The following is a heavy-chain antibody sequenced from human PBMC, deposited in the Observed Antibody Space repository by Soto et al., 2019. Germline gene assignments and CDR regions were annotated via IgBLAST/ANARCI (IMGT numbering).Heavy chain of an antibody. CDR2: FYHPGSM. Sequence: SETLSLTCTVSRDSITSRTHYWGWFRQPPEKGLEWIGSFYHPGSMYYTPSLKSRVTISVDTSKNQFSLRLSSVTAADTAVYYCARHGGTPYYYDSSGSYLGGLGTFDIWGQGTMVTVSS. J-gene: IGHJ3*02. D-gene: IGHD3-22*01. CDR1: RDSITSRTHY. CDR3: ARHGGTPYYYDSSGSYLGGLGTFDI. V-gene: IGHV4-39*01.